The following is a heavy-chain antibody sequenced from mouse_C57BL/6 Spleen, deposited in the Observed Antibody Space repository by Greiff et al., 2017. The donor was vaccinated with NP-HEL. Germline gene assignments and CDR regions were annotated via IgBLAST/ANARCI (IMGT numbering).Heavy chain of an antibody. J-gene: IGHJ4*01. V-gene: IGHV1-15*01. CDR2: IDPETGGT. CDR3: TTPVVASRAMDY. D-gene: IGHD1-1*01. CDR1: GYTFTDYE. Sequence: VQLVESGAELVRPGASVTLSCKASGYTFTDYEMHWVKQTPVHGLEWIGAIDPETGGTAYNQKFKGKAILTADKSSSTAYMELRSLTSEDSAVYYCTTPVVASRAMDYWGQGTSVTVSS.